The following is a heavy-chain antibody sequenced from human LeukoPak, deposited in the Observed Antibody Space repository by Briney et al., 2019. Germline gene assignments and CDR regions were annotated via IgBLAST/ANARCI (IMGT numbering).Heavy chain of an antibody. Sequence: ASVKVSCKASGYSFTTYGINWVRQAPGQGLEWMGWINTNTGTPTYAQGFTGRFVFSLDTSVGTTYLQISNLKADDTAVYFCARDHPRATVVTPIFDYWGQGTLVTVSS. J-gene: IGHJ4*02. V-gene: IGHV7-4-1*02. D-gene: IGHD4-23*01. CDR2: INTNTGTP. CDR3: ARDHPRATVVTPIFDY. CDR1: GYSFTTYG.